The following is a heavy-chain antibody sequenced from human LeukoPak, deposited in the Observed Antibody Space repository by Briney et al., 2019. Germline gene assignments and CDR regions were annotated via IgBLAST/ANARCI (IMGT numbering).Heavy chain of an antibody. Sequence: PGGSLRLSCAASGSTFSSYWMSWVRQAPGKGLEWVANIKQDGSEKYYVDSVKGRFTISRDNAKNSLYLQMNSLRAEDTAVYYCARGVIGFDYWGQGTLVTVSS. CDR1: GSTFSSYW. D-gene: IGHD2-21*01. V-gene: IGHV3-7*01. J-gene: IGHJ4*02. CDR2: IKQDGSEK. CDR3: ARGVIGFDY.